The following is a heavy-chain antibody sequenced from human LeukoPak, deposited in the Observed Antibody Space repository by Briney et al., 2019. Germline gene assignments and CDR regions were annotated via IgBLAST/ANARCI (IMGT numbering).Heavy chain of an antibody. J-gene: IGHJ6*04. V-gene: IGHV3-20*04. CDR3: AELGITMIGGV. CDR1: GFTFDDYG. D-gene: IGHD3-10*02. CDR2: INWNGGSI. Sequence: GGSLRLSCAASGFTFDDYGMSWVRQAPGKGLEWVSGINWNGGSIGYVDSVKGRFTISRDNAKNSLYLQMNSLRAEDTAVYYCAELGITMIGGVWGKGTTVTISS.